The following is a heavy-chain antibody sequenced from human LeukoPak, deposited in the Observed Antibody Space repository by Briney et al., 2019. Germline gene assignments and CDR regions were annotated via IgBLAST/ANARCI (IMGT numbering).Heavy chain of an antibody. CDR1: GGSFSGYY. J-gene: IGHJ4*02. CDR3: ARMGRRYCGGDCYSFAFDY. Sequence: PSETLSLTCAVYGGSFSGYYWSWIRQPPGKGLEWIGEINHSGNTNSNPSLKSRVTMSVDTSKNQFSLKLSSLTAADTAVYYCARMGRRYCGGDCYSFAFDYWGQGTLVTVSS. CDR2: INHSGNT. D-gene: IGHD2-21*02. V-gene: IGHV4-34*01.